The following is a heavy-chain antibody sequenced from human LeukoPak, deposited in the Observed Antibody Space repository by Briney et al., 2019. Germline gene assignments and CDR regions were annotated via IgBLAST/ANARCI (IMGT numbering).Heavy chain of an antibody. V-gene: IGHV4-39*02. CDR1: GGSVSSSTDY. Sequence: SETLSLTCTVSGGSVSSSTDYWGWIRQPPGKGLEWIGTVYFSGSTYDNPSLKSRVTISVDTSKNQFSLRLTSVTAADTAVYYCARDRRVLWFGIQYYYYGMDVWGQGTTVTVSS. J-gene: IGHJ6*02. CDR3: ARDRRVLWFGIQYYYYGMDV. D-gene: IGHD3-10*01. CDR2: VYFSGST.